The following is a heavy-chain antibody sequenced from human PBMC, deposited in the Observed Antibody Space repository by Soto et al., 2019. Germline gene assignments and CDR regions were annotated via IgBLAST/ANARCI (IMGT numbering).Heavy chain of an antibody. V-gene: IGHV1-18*01. J-gene: IGHJ5*02. CDR3: ARPVGSGSHYNQYNWFDP. Sequence: ASVKVSCKASGYTFTNYGISWVRQAPGQGLEWMGWISAYNGNTKYAQKLQGRVTMTTDTSTSTAYMELRSLRSDDTAVYYCARPVGSGSHYNQYNWFDPWGQGTLVNVSS. CDR2: ISAYNGNT. CDR1: GYTFTNYG. D-gene: IGHD3-10*01.